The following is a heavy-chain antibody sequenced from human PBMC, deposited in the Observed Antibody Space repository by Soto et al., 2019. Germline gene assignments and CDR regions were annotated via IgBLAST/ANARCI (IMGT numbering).Heavy chain of an antibody. D-gene: IGHD3-22*01. J-gene: IGHJ1*01. CDR2: ISAYNGNT. V-gene: IGHV1-18*01. CDR3: ARGWGSSGPLPYGYFQH. Sequence: ASVKVSCKASGYTFTSYGISWVRQAPGQGLEWMGWISAYNGNTNYAQKLQGRVTMTTDTSTSTAYMELRSLRSDDTAVYYCARGWGSSGPLPYGYFQHWGQGTTVTVSS. CDR1: GYTFTSYG.